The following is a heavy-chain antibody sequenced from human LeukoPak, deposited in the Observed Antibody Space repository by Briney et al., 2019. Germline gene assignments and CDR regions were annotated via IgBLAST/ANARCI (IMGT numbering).Heavy chain of an antibody. CDR1: GFTFSTYW. J-gene: IGHJ4*02. Sequence: GGSLRLSCVASGFTFSTYWMTWVRQAPGKGLEWVANINQDGTEKNYVDSVKGRFTISRDNAKNSLYLQMNSLRAEDTAVYYCANTYGSGSYWGQGTLVTVSS. CDR2: INQDGTEK. D-gene: IGHD3-10*01. CDR3: ANTYGSGSY. V-gene: IGHV3-7*05.